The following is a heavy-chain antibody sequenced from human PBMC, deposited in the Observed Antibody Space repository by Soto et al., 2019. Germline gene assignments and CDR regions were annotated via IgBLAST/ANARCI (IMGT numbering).Heavy chain of an antibody. CDR3: ARGLITVPPYSYFGMDV. J-gene: IGHJ6*02. CDR2: INPKSGGN. Sequence: QLVQSGPEVKKPGASLKVSCKASGYSLTDYYIHWLRQAPGQGFAWMGWINPKSGGNSYAEKFRGGGTLTRDTSISTVFMEVNLLKSDDTAIYYCARGLITVPPYSYFGMDVWGQGTTVTVSS. CDR1: GYSLTDYY. V-gene: IGHV1-2*02. D-gene: IGHD3-9*01.